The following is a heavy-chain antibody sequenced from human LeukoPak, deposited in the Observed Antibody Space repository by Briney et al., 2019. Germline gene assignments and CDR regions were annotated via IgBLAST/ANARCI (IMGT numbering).Heavy chain of an antibody. Sequence: GGSLRLSCAASGFTVSSNYMSWVRQAPGKGLEWVSVIYSGGSTYYADSVKGRFTISRDNSKNTLYLQMNSLRAEDTAVYYCARVLGSGWYPHYYYYMDVWGKGTTVTISS. J-gene: IGHJ6*03. V-gene: IGHV3-53*01. CDR2: IYSGGST. CDR3: ARVLGSGWYPHYYYYMDV. D-gene: IGHD6-19*01. CDR1: GFTVSSNY.